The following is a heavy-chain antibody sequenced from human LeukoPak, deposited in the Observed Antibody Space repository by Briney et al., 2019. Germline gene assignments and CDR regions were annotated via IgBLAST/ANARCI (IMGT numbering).Heavy chain of an antibody. CDR3: ARGMNYDILTGYLNWFDP. Sequence: ASVKVSCKASGYTFTSYGISWVRQAPGQGLEWMGWISAYNCNTNYAQKLQGRVTMTTDTSTSTAYMELRSLRSDDTAVYYCARGMNYDILTGYLNWFDPWGQGTLVTVSS. CDR1: GYTFTSYG. J-gene: IGHJ5*02. V-gene: IGHV1-18*04. CDR2: ISAYNCNT. D-gene: IGHD3-9*01.